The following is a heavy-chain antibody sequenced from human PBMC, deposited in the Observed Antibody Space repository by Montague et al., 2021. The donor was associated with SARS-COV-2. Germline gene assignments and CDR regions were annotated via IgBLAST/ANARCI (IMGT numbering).Heavy chain of an antibody. CDR2: VHYSGSN. CDR1: GGSIRSYY. Sequence: SETLSLTCTVSGGSIRSYYWSWIRQPPGKGLEWIGYVHYSGSNNYNPSFKSRVTISVDTSKNQFSLKLSSVTAADTAVYYCARRRLTLLCYCMAVWGQGTTVTVSS. D-gene: IGHD2-21*01. CDR3: ARRRLTLLCYCMAV. V-gene: IGHV4-59*08. J-gene: IGHJ6*03.